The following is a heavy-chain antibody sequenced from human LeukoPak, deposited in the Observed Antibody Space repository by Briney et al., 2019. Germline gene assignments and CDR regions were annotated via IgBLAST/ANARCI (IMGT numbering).Heavy chain of an antibody. Sequence: GGSLRLSCAASGFTFSSYEMNWVRQAPGKGLEWVSYISSGSTIYYADSVKGRFTISRDNAKNSLYLQMNSLRAEDTAVYYCARDSHPTVTTSFDYWGQGTLVTVSS. J-gene: IGHJ4*02. CDR2: ISSGSTI. D-gene: IGHD4-11*01. V-gene: IGHV3-48*03. CDR3: ARDSHPTVTTSFDY. CDR1: GFTFSSYE.